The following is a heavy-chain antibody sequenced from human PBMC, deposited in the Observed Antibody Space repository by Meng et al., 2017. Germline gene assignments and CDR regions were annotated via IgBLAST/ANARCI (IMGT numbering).Heavy chain of an antibody. CDR3: ARAWVGYNAFLYYFDY. CDR1: GFTFSDYY. V-gene: IGHV3-11*04. CDR2: ISSSGSTI. Sequence: GESLKISCAASGFTFSDYYMSWIRQAPGKGLEWVSYISSSGSTIYYADSVKGRFTISRDNAKNSLYLQMNSLRAEDTAVYYCARAWVGYNAFLYYFDYWGQGTLVTVSS. J-gene: IGHJ4*02. D-gene: IGHD5-24*01.